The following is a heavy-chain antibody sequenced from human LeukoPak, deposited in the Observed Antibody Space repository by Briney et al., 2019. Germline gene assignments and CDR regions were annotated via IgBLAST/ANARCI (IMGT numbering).Heavy chain of an antibody. CDR1: GDSVSSNSAA. Sequence: SQTLSLTCAISGDSVSSNSAACTWIRQSPSRGLGWLGRTYYRSKWSNNYAVSVKSRITINSDTSKNQFALRLNSVTPEDTAVYYCARGSNDYRDYSFDYWGQGTLVTVSS. D-gene: IGHD4-17*01. CDR2: TYYRSKWSN. J-gene: IGHJ4*02. V-gene: IGHV6-1*01. CDR3: ARGSNDYRDYSFDY.